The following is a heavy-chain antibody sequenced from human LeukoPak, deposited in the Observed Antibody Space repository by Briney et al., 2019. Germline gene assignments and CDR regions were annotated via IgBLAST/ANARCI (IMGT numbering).Heavy chain of an antibody. V-gene: IGHV3-48*03. CDR2: ISSSGSTI. Sequence: GGSLRLSCAASGFTFSSYEMNWVRQAPGKGLEWVSYISSSGSTIYYADSVKGRFTISRDNAKNSLYLQMNSLRAEDTAVYYCAIPNGYGMDVWGQGTTVTVSS. J-gene: IGHJ6*02. CDR3: AIPNGYGMDV. CDR1: GFTFSSYE. D-gene: IGHD2-8*01.